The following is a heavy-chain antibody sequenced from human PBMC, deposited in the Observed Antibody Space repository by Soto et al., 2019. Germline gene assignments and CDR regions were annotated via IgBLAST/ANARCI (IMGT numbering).Heavy chain of an antibody. CDR3: AKDRGGSGWPEFWC. J-gene: IGHJ4*01. V-gene: IGHV3-23*01. Sequence: GGSLRLSCTASGFTVSGYIMNLVRQAPGKGLEWISTITADGGGTFYAESVKGRFTISCDNSKSTLYRPMDNLRAEDTALYSCAKDRGGSGWPEFWCRGQESRGT. CDR2: ITADGGGT. D-gene: IGHD6-19*01. CDR1: GFTVSGYI.